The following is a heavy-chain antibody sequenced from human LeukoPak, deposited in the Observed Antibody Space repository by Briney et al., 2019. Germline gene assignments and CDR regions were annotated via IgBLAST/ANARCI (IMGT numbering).Heavy chain of an antibody. D-gene: IGHD6-19*01. CDR3: AKGKYSSGGVPDY. CDR1: GFSVNNNY. J-gene: IGHJ4*02. V-gene: IGHV3-23*01. Sequence: GGSLRLSCAASGFSVNNNYMTWVRQAPGKGLEWVSSISGGGESTYYADSVKGRFTVSRDNSKNTLYLQINSLRGEDTAVYYCAKGKYSSGGVPDYWGQGTLVTVSS. CDR2: ISGGGEST.